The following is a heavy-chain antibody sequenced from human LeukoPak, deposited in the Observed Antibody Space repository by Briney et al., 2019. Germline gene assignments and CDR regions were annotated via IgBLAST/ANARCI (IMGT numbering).Heavy chain of an antibody. J-gene: IGHJ4*02. D-gene: IGHD5-12*01. CDR3: ARAWLRLNPYFDY. V-gene: IGHV1-18*01. Sequence: ASVKVSCKASGYTFTSYAFTWVRQAPGQGLEWMGWISAYNGNTNYAQKLQGRVTMTTDTSTSTAYMELRSLRSDDTAVYYCARAWLRLNPYFDYWGQGTLVTVSS. CDR1: GYTFTSYA. CDR2: ISAYNGNT.